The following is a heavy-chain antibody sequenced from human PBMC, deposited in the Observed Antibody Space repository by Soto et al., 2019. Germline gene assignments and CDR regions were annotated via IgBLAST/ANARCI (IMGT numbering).Heavy chain of an antibody. D-gene: IGHD3-16*02. CDR3: TTESDDYIWGSYRRSHDY. CDR1: GFTFSNAW. V-gene: IGHV3-15*01. J-gene: IGHJ4*02. Sequence: GGSLRLSCAASGFTFSNAWMSWVRQAPGKGLEWVGRIKSKTDGGTTDYAAPVKGRFTISRDDSKNTLYLQMNSLKTEDTAVYYCTTESDDYIWGSYRRSHDYWGQGTLVTVSS. CDR2: IKSKTDGGTT.